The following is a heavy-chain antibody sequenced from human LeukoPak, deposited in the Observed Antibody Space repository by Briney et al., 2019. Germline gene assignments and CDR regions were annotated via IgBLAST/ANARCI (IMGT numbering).Heavy chain of an antibody. D-gene: IGHD1-26*01. Sequence: SGGSLRLSCAGSGFTFRSFAMSWVRRTPGKGLEWVSTIDDGGTHTYYADSVKGRFTISRDNSQNTLSLRMNSLRAEDTAIYYCAKAGIVGATFRMDYWGQGTLVTVSS. J-gene: IGHJ4*02. V-gene: IGHV3-23*01. CDR2: IDDGGTHT. CDR3: AKAGIVGATFRMDY. CDR1: GFTFRSFA.